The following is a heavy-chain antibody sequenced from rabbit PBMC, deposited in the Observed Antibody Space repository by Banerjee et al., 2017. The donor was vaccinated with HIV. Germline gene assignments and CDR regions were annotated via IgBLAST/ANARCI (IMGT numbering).Heavy chain of an antibody. Sequence: QEQLVESGGGLVTLGASLTLTCTASGFSFSSVYDMCWVRQAPGKGLEWIACIGTADGNTFYANWAKGRFTISKTPSTTVTLQMTSLTAADTATYFCARRADYAGGGNFNLWGPGTLVTVS. D-gene: IGHD4-2*01. V-gene: IGHV1S45*01. CDR1: GFSFSSVYD. CDR2: IGTADGNT. CDR3: ARRADYAGGGNFNL. J-gene: IGHJ4*01.